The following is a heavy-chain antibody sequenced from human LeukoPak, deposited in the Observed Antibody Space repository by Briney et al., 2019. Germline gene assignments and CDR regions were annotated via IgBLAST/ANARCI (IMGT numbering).Heavy chain of an antibody. CDR2: IYSGGTT. J-gene: IGHJ6*02. V-gene: IGHV3-53*01. CDR3: ARGVRNYYYAMDV. Sequence: PGGSLRLSCAASGFSVSTNYLNSVRQAPGKGLEWVSVIYSGGTTYYAEPVKGRFTISRDNSKNMLYLQMNSLRADDTAVYYCARGVRNYYYAMDVWGQGTTVTVSS. CDR1: GFSVSTNY. D-gene: IGHD4-17*01.